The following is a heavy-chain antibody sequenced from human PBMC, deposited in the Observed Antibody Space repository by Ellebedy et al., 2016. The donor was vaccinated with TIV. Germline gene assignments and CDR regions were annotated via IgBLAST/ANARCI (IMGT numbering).Heavy chain of an antibody. Sequence: GESLKISXAASKFTFSGYAMSWVRQAPGKGLEWVAKFRPDGTGKSYVDSVEGRFTISRDNAKNSLYLEMNSLRAEDTAVYYCATADLGRNKPGYWGQGTLVTVSS. CDR1: KFTFSGYA. D-gene: IGHD1-1*01. CDR3: ATADLGRNKPGY. V-gene: IGHV3-7*01. CDR2: FRPDGTGK. J-gene: IGHJ4*02.